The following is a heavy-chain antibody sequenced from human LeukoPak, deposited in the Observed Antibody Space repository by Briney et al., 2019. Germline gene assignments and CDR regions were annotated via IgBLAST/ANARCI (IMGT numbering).Heavy chain of an antibody. Sequence: SETLSLTCTVSGGSISSYYWSWIRQPAGKGLEWIGRIYTSGSTNYNPSLKSRVTMSVDTSKNQFSLKLSSVTAADTAVYYCARDWRYCSGGSCYSGWFDPRGQGTLVTVSS. CDR1: GGSISSYY. D-gene: IGHD2-15*01. CDR3: ARDWRYCSGGSCYSGWFDP. J-gene: IGHJ5*02. V-gene: IGHV4-4*07. CDR2: IYTSGST.